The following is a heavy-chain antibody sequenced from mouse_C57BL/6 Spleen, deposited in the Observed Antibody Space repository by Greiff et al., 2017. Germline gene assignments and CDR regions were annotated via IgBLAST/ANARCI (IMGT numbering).Heavy chain of an antibody. CDR1: GYTFTNYW. V-gene: IGHV1-64*01. Sequence: QVQLQQPGAELVKPGASVKLSCKASGYTFTNYWMHWVKQRPGQGLEWIGMMHPDGGSPNYNEKFKSEATLSVDKSSRTAYMELSSLISEDSAVYYCARSYDCYDYTMDFDDQGTATTVTS. J-gene: IGHJ4*01. CDR2: MHPDGGSP. D-gene: IGHD1-2*01. CDR3: ARSYDCYDYTMDF.